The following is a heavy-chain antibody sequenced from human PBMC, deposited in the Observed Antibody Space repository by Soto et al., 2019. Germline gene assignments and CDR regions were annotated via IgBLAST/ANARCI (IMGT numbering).Heavy chain of an antibody. Sequence: SVKVSCKASGGTFSSYAISWVRQAPGQGLEWMGGINPIFGTPHYAQKYQGRVTIIADTFTNTAYMELTRLTSDDTAVYFCAREGRHFDYWGQGTLVTVSS. CDR3: AREGRHFDY. CDR2: INPIFGTP. J-gene: IGHJ4*02. CDR1: GGTFSSYA. V-gene: IGHV1-69*06.